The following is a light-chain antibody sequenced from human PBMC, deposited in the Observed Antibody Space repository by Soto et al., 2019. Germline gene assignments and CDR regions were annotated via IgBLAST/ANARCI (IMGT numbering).Light chain of an antibody. CDR3: QSYDSRLSGSVV. CDR2: ANT. Sequence: QSVLTQPPSVSGAPGQRVTISCTGSSSNIGAGYDLHWYQQLPGTAPKLLIYANTNRPSGVPDRFSGSKSGTSASLAITGLQAADEADYYCQSYDSRLSGSVVFGGGTKLTVL. CDR1: SSNIGAGYD. V-gene: IGLV1-40*01. J-gene: IGLJ2*01.